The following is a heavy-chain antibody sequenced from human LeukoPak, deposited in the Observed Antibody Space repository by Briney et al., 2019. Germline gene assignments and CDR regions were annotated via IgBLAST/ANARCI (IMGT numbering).Heavy chain of an antibody. CDR1: GYTFTGYY. D-gene: IGHD3-10*01. V-gene: IGHV1-2*02. J-gene: IGHJ4*02. CDR2: INPNGGGT. Sequence: ASVKVSCKASGYTFTGYYMHWVRQAPGQGLEWMGWINPNGGGTNYAQKFQGRVTMTRDTSISTAYMELSRLRSDDTAVYYCARRGMDGSGSYYTFDYWGQGTLVTVSS. CDR3: ARRGMDGSGSYYTFDY.